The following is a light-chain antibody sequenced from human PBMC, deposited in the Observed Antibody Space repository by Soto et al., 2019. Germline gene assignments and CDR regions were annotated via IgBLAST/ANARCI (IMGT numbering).Light chain of an antibody. CDR2: GAS. CDR3: QQYGSSPPWT. J-gene: IGKJ1*01. Sequence: EIVLTQSPGTLSLSPGERATLSCRASQSVSSSYLAWYQQKPGQAPRLLIYGASSRATGIPDRFSGSGSGIDFTLTISRLEPEDFAVYYGQQYGSSPPWTFGQGTKVEIK. CDR1: QSVSSSY. V-gene: IGKV3-20*01.